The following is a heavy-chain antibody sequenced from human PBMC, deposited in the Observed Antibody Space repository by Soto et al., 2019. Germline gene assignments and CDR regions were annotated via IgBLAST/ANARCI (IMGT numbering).Heavy chain of an antibody. CDR3: ARSPRSSPYFDY. J-gene: IGHJ4*02. CDR2: IYPSDSQT. D-gene: IGHD6-13*01. Sequence: PGESLKISCKGSGYSFAGYWITWVRQKPGKGLEWMGIIYPSDSQTKYSPSFHGNVTISVAKSITTAYLQWNSLEASDTAFYFCARSPRSSPYFDYWGQGALVTVSS. CDR1: GYSFAGYW. V-gene: IGHV5-51*01.